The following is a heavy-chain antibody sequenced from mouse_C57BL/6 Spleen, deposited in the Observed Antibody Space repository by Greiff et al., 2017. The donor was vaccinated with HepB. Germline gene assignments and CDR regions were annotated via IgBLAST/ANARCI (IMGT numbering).Heavy chain of an antibody. CDR1: GYAFSSSW. J-gene: IGHJ1*03. CDR2: IYPGDGDT. D-gene: IGHD2-4*01. CDR3: ARGYDYERYFDV. Sequence: VQLQQSGPELVKPGASVKISCKASGYAFSSSWMNWVKQRPGKGLEWIGRIYPGDGDTNYNGKFKGKATLTADKSSSTAYMQLRSLTSEDSAVYCSARGYDYERYFDVWGTGTTVTVSS. V-gene: IGHV1-82*01.